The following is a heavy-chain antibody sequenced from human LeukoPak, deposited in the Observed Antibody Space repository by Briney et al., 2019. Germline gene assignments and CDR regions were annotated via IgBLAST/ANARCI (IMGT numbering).Heavy chain of an antibody. V-gene: IGHV4-30-4*08. J-gene: IGHJ4*02. D-gene: IGHD3-3*01. CDR2: IYYSGST. CDR1: GGSISSGDYY. CDR3: ARVLSVDYDFWSGYYQTPSFFDY. Sequence: SETLSLTCTVSGGSISSGDYYWSWIRQPPGKGLEWIGYIYYSGSTYYNPSLKSRVTISVDTSKNQFSLKLSSVTAADTAVYYCARVLSVDYDFWSGYYQTPSFFDYWGQGTLVTVSS.